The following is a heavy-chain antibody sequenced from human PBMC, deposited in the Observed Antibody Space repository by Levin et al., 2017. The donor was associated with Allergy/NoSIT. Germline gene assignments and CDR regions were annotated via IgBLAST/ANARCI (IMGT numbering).Heavy chain of an antibody. Sequence: PSETLSLTCTVSGGSISSYYWSWIRQPPGKGLEWIGYIYYSGSTNYNPSLKSRVTISVDTSKNQFSLKLSSVTAADTAVYYCARRPPLHYSSGSYFDNWGQGTLVTVSS. V-gene: IGHV4-59*08. J-gene: IGHJ4*02. D-gene: IGHD3-10*01. CDR1: GGSISSYY. CDR2: IYYSGST. CDR3: ARRPPLHYSSGSYFDN.